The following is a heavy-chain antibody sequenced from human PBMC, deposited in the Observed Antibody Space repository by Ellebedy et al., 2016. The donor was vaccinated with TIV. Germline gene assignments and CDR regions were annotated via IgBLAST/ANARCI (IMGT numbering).Heavy chain of an antibody. D-gene: IGHD2-15*01. CDR3: ARDSALGYCSGGSCYPAFDI. Sequence: AASVKVSCKASGYTFASYGVSWVRQAPGQGLEWMGWVSANNGDTNYAQKLQGRVTMTTDTSTSTAYMELRSLRSDDTAVYYCARDSALGYCSGGSCYPAFDIWGQGTMVTVSS. CDR1: GYTFASYG. CDR2: VSANNGDT. J-gene: IGHJ3*02. V-gene: IGHV1-18*01.